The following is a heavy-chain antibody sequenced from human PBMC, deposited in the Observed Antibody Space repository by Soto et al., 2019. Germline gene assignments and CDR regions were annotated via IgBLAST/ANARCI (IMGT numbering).Heavy chain of an antibody. CDR1: GYSFTSYW. V-gene: IGHV5-51*01. Sequence: GDSLKISCKGSGYSFTSYWIGWVRQMPGKGLEWMGIIYPGDSDTRYSPSFQGQVTISADKSISTAYLQWSSLKASDTAMYYCARFINSSSWYSHYYYGMDVWGQGTTVTVSS. CDR3: ARFINSSSWYSHYYYGMDV. CDR2: IYPGDSDT. J-gene: IGHJ6*02. D-gene: IGHD6-13*01.